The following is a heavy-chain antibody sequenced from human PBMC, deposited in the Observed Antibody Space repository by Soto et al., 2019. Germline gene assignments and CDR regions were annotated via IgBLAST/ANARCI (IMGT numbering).Heavy chain of an antibody. D-gene: IGHD3-22*01. CDR2: ISGSGGST. CDR3: AKFGPMIVVVTEPLVDY. V-gene: IGHV3-23*01. CDR1: GFTFSSYA. J-gene: IGHJ4*02. Sequence: QLLESGGGLVQPGGSLRLSCAASGFTFSSYAMTWVRQAPGKGLEWVSAISGSGGSTYYADSVKGRFTISRDNSQNTLYLQMNSLRAEDTAVYYGAKFGPMIVVVTEPLVDYWGQGTLVTVSS.